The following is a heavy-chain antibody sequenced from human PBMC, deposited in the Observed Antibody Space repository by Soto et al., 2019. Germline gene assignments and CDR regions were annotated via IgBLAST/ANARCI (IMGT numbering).Heavy chain of an antibody. CDR3: ARDGYSGSYRF. J-gene: IGHJ4*02. CDR1: GYSISSGYY. CDR2: IYHSGST. D-gene: IGHD1-26*01. V-gene: IGHV4-38-2*02. Sequence: SETLSLTCAVSGYSISSGYYWGWIRRPPGKGLEWIGSIYHSGSTYYNPSLKSRVTISVDTSKNQFSLKLSSVTAADTAVYYCARDGYSGSYRFWGQGTLVTVSS.